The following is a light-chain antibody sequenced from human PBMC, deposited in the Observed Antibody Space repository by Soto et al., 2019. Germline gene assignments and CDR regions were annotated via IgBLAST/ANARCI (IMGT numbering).Light chain of an antibody. CDR1: QTINRW. CDR2: DAS. CDR3: QQYSSLWT. Sequence: IQMTQSPSSLSASVGDRVTITCRASQTINRWLAWYQQKPGKAPQVLIYDASTLESGVPSRFSGSGSGTEFTPTINNLQPDDLATYYCQQYSSLWTFGPGTKVDIK. J-gene: IGKJ1*01. V-gene: IGKV1-5*01.